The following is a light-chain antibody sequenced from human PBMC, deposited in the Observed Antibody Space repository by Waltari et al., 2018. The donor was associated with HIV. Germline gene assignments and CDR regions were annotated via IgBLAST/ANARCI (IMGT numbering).Light chain of an antibody. J-gene: IGLJ3*02. V-gene: IGLV1-47*01. CDR2: RND. CDR3: STWDNSLSHWV. CDR1: ISSLGGNF. Sequence: QSVVTLPPSPSGTPGQNFSIPCSGDISSLGGNFVYWYQQRPGTAPRLRIYRNDQRPSGVPDRFSGSKSATSASLAISGLRSEDEADYHCSTWDNSLSHWVFGGGTKVTVL.